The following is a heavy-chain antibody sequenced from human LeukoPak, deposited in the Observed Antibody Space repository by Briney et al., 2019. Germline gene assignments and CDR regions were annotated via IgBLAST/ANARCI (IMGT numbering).Heavy chain of an antibody. CDR1: GGSFSAYY. D-gene: IGHD5-18*01. CDR3: ARVDTAMDNLGGMDV. CDR2: INHSGST. J-gene: IGHJ6*02. Sequence: SETLSLTCAVYGGSFSAYYWSWIRQPPGKGLEWIGKINHSGSTNYNPSLKSRVTISVDTSKNQFSLKLSSVTAADTAVYYCARVDTAMDNLGGMDVWGQGTTVTVSS. V-gene: IGHV4-34*01.